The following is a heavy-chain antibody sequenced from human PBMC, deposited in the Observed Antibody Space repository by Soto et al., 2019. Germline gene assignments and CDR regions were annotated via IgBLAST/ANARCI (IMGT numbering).Heavy chain of an antibody. Sequence: ASVKVSCKASGYTFTSYYMHWVLQAPGQGLEWMGRITPIRGRASYAQKFQGRVTMTADTSTSTVYMELSSLRSEDTAVCYCAIPVYDPDGFYIWGQGTMVTV. V-gene: IGHV1-46*01. D-gene: IGHD3-3*01. CDR1: GYTFTSYY. J-gene: IGHJ3*02. CDR2: ITPIRGRA. CDR3: AIPVYDPDGFYI.